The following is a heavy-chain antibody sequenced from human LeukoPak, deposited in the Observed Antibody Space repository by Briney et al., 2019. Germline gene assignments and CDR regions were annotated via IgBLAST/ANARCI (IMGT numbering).Heavy chain of an antibody. V-gene: IGHV1-69*04. CDR1: GGTFSSYA. Sequence: AASVKVSCKASGGTFSSYAISWVRQAPGQGLEWMGRIIPILGIANYAQKFQGRVTITADKSMSTAYMELSSLRSEDTAVYYCARGRGWLQLQIFDYWGQGTLVTVSS. CDR3: ARGRGWLQLQIFDY. CDR2: IIPILGIA. J-gene: IGHJ4*02. D-gene: IGHD5-12*01.